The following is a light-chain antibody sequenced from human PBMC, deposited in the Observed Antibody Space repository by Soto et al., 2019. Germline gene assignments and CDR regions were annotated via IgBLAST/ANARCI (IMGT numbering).Light chain of an antibody. Sequence: EIVLTQSPATLSFSPGERATLACRASHSVSSSYLAWYQQKPGKAPSLIIYGAASRASGIPDRFSGSGSGTDFTLTISRLDPEDVAVYYCQQYGSSSWTLGQGTKVDIK. CDR3: QQYGSSSWT. V-gene: IGKV3-20*01. CDR1: HSVSSSY. CDR2: GAA. J-gene: IGKJ1*01.